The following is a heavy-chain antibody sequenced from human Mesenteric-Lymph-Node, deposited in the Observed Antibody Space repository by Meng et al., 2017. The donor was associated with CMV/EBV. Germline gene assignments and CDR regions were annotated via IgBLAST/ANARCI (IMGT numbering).Heavy chain of an antibody. J-gene: IGHJ3*02. Sequence: GGSLRLSCTVSGGSISINSYYWAWVRQGPGKGLEWVAFIRYDGSNKYYADSVKGRFTISRDNSKNTLYLQMNGLRAEDTAVYYCAGPPLDAFDIWGQGTMVTVSS. D-gene: IGHD3/OR15-3a*01. CDR3: AGPPLDAFDI. V-gene: IGHV3-30*02. CDR1: GGSISINSYY. CDR2: IRYDGSNK.